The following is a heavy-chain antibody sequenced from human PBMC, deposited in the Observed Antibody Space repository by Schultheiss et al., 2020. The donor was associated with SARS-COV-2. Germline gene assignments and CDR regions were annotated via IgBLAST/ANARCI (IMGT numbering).Heavy chain of an antibody. J-gene: IGHJ4*02. CDR3: AKDPQDVVGAGSFDY. Sequence: GGSLRLSCAASGFTFSSYDMYWVRQAPGKGLEWVAVIWYDGSNKYYADSVKGRFTISRDNSKNTLYLQMNSLRAEDTAVYYCAKDPQDVVGAGSFDYWGQGTLVTVSS. D-gene: IGHD1-26*01. CDR2: IWYDGSNK. CDR1: GFTFSSYD. V-gene: IGHV3-33*06.